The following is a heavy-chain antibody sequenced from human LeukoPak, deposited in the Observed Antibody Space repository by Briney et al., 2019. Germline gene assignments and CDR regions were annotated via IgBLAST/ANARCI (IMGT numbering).Heavy chain of an antibody. D-gene: IGHD2-2*02. V-gene: IGHV1-2*02. CDR3: ARDLNVVVVPAAIGLDY. J-gene: IGHJ4*02. CDR1: GYTFTSYG. Sequence: ASVKVSCKASGYTFTSYGITWVRQAPGQGLEWMGWINPNSGGTNYAQKFQGRVTMTRDTSISTAYMELSRPRSDDTAVYYCARDLNVVVVPAAIGLDYWGQGTLVTVSS. CDR2: INPNSGGT.